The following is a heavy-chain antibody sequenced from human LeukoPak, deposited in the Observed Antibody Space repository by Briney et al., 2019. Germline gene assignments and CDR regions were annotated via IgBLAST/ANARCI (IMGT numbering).Heavy chain of an antibody. J-gene: IGHJ6*03. CDR3: AKDPYFSGWAKSYHSYYMDV. Sequence: PGGSLTLSCAASGLTFNNYGMHSVRPAPAKGLEWVTFIRYDGSNKYYAESVKRRFTISRENSKNTLYLQMNSLTSEDTAVYYCAKDPYFSGWAKSYHSYYMDVWGKGTTLIVSS. V-gene: IGHV3-30*02. CDR2: IRYDGSNK. CDR1: GLTFNNYG. D-gene: IGHD6-25*01.